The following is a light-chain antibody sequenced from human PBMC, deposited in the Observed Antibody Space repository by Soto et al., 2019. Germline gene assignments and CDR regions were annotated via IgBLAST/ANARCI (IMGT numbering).Light chain of an antibody. J-gene: IGKJ2*01. Sequence: EIVMTQSRATLSVSPGERATLSCRASQSISTELAWYHQKPGQPPRLLIYPASTRATGVPARFTGSGSGSEFTLTISGLQSEDFAVYYCQQGHNWPLTFGQGTRLEI. CDR1: QSISTE. CDR2: PAS. V-gene: IGKV3-15*01. CDR3: QQGHNWPLT.